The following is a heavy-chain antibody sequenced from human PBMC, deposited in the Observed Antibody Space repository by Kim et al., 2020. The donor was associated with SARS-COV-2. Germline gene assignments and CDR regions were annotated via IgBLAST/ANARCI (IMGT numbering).Heavy chain of an antibody. CDR3: ARSPSIGSYYYYMDV. Sequence: DSVKGRFTVFRDNARNLVFLQMSSLRADDTAVYFCARSPSIGSYYYYMDVWGKGTTVTVSS. J-gene: IGHJ6*03. V-gene: IGHV3-11*01.